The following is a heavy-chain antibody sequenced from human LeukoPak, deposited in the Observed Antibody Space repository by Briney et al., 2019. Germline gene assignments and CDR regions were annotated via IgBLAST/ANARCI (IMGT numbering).Heavy chain of an antibody. D-gene: IGHD3-22*01. Sequence: ASVKVSCKASGYTFTGYYMHWVRQAPGQGLEWMGWINPNSGGTNYAQKFQGRVTMTRDTSISTAYMELSRLRSDDTAVYYCARGLMIVVFTGGGDDAFDIWGQGTMVTVSS. J-gene: IGHJ3*02. CDR3: ARGLMIVVFTGGGDDAFDI. CDR1: GYTFTGYY. V-gene: IGHV1-2*02. CDR2: INPNSGGT.